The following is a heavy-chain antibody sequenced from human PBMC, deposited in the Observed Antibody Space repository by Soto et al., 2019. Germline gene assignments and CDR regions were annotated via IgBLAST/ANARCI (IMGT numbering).Heavy chain of an antibody. CDR2: INAHNGNT. V-gene: IGHV1-18*01. Sequence: ASVKVSCKASGSTFPSSTVSWVRQAPGQGLEWMGWINAHNGNTKYAQKFQGRLTMTTDTSTGTGYMELRSLRSDDTAIYYCARDKLSMGDAFDIWGQGTMVTVSS. D-gene: IGHD3-10*01. CDR3: ARDKLSMGDAFDI. J-gene: IGHJ3*02. CDR1: GSTFPSST.